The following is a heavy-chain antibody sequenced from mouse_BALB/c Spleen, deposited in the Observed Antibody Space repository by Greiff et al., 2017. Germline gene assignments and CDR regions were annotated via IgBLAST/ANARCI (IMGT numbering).Heavy chain of an antibody. V-gene: IGHV2-9*02. D-gene: IGHD2-10*02. J-gene: IGHJ4*01. CDR1: GFSLTSYG. CDR2: IWAGGST. Sequence: VQLKESGPGLVAPSQSLSITCTVSGFSLTSYGVHWVRQPPGKGLEWLGVIWAGGSTNYNSALMSRLSISKDNSKSQVFLKMNSLQTDDTAMYYCAREKYGNYEGVDYWGQGTSVTVSS. CDR3: AREKYGNYEGVDY.